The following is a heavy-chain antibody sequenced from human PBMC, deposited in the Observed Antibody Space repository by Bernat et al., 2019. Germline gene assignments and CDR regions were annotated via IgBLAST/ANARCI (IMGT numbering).Heavy chain of an antibody. V-gene: IGHV1-69*10. CDR3: AILDTAMVKGFDY. Sequence: QVQLVQSGAEVKKPGASVKVSCKASGYTFTSYGISWVRQAPGQGLEWMGWIIPILGIANYAQKFQGRVTITADKSTSTAYMELSSLRSEDTAVYYCAILDTAMVKGFDYWGQGTLVTVSS. CDR1: GYTFTSYG. CDR2: IIPILGIA. J-gene: IGHJ4*02. D-gene: IGHD5-18*01.